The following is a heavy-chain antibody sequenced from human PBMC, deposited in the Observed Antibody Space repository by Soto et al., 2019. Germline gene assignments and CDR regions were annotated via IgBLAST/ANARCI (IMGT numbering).Heavy chain of an antibody. CDR1: GGSISSGDYY. D-gene: IGHD2-2*01. CDR3: ARVIVVVPAAIRREDYYYYYGMDV. CDR2: IYYSGST. Sequence: SETLSLTCTVSGGSISSGDYYWSWIRQPPGKGLEWIGYIYYSGSTYYNPSLKSRVTISVDTSKNQFSLKLSSVTAADTAVYYCARVIVVVPAAIRREDYYYYYGMDVWGQGTTVTVSS. V-gene: IGHV4-30-4*01. J-gene: IGHJ6*02.